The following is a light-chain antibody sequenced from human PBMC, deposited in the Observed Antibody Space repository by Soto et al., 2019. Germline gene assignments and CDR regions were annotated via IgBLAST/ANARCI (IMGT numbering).Light chain of an antibody. CDR1: SSDVGGYNY. J-gene: IGLJ1*01. V-gene: IGLV2-14*01. Sequence: QSALTQPASVSGSPGQSITISCTGTSSDVGGYNYVSWYQQHPGKAPKLMIYDVSNRPSGVSNRFSGSKSGNTASLTISGLQAEDEADYYCSSYTSSSPSFGTVTKLTVL. CDR3: SSYTSSSPS. CDR2: DVS.